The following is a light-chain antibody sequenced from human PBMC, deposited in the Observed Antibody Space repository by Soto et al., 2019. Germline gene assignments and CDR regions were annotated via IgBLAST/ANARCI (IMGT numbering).Light chain of an antibody. CDR2: EDT. J-gene: IGLJ2*01. Sequence: SYELTQPPSVSVSPGQTANITCSGNTLGSKFVFWYQQKAGQSPMVVIYEDTKRPSGIPERCSGSNSGNTATLTISGTQAMDEADFYCQAWDSGTVVFGGGTKVTVL. CDR1: TLGSKF. CDR3: QAWDSGTVV. V-gene: IGLV3-1*01.